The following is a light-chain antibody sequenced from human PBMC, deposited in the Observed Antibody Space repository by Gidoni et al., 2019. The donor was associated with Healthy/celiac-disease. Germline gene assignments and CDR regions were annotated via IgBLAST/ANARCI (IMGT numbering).Light chain of an antibody. CDR1: SRDVGGYNY. Sequence: QSALTQPASVSGSPGQSITISCTGTSRDVGGYNYVSWYQQHPGKAPKLMIYEVSNRPSGVSNRFSGSKSGNTAPLTISGLQAEDEADYYCSSYTSSSTPVVFGGGTKLTVL. J-gene: IGLJ2*01. CDR3: SSYTSSSTPVV. CDR2: EVS. V-gene: IGLV2-14*01.